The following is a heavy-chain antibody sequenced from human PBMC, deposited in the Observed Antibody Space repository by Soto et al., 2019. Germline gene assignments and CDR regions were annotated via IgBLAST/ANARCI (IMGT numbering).Heavy chain of an antibody. CDR2: MNPNSGNT. V-gene: IGHV1-8*01. Sequence: ASVKVSCKASGYTFTSYDINWVRQATGQGLEWMGWMNPNSGNTGYAQKFQGRVTMTRNTSISTAYMELSSLRSEDTAVYCCARGRYSGYVASFYYYYYGMDVWGQGTTVTVSS. CDR1: GYTFTSYD. J-gene: IGHJ6*02. CDR3: ARGRYSGYVASFYYYYYGMDV. D-gene: IGHD5-12*01.